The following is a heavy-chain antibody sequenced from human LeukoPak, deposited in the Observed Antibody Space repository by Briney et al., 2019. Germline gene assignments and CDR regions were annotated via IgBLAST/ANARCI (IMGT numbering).Heavy chain of an antibody. CDR3: AKGTMVRGVGIDY. CDR2: IWYDGSNK. V-gene: IGHV3-33*06. Sequence: PGRSLRLSCAASGFTFSSYGMHWVRQAPGKGLEWVAVIWYDGSNKYYADSVKGRFTISRDNSKNTLYLQMNSPRAEDTAVYYCAKGTMVRGVGIDYWGQGTLVTVSS. CDR1: GFTFSSYG. J-gene: IGHJ4*02. D-gene: IGHD3-10*01.